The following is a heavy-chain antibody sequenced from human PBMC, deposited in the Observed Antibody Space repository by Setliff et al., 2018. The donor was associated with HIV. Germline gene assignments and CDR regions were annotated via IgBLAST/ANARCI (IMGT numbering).Heavy chain of an antibody. V-gene: IGHV3-7*03. CDR1: GFTFSRSW. CDR2: IKEDGSEQ. Sequence: GSLRLSCAASGFTFSRSWMTWVRQAPGEGLEWVANIKEDGSEQYYMDSVKGRFTVSRDDAENSLYLQMSSLGPEDMGLYYCAKGRDGDLNHFDYWGQGTRVTVSS. D-gene: IGHD4-17*01. J-gene: IGHJ4*02. CDR3: AKGRDGDLNHFDY.